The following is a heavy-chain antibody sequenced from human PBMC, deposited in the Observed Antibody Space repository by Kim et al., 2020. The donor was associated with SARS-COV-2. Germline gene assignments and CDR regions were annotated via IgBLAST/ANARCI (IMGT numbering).Heavy chain of an antibody. V-gene: IGHV4-34*01. J-gene: IGHJ4*02. D-gene: IGHD6-6*01. CDR3: ARLNPGSSSLYYFDY. Sequence: PSLKSRVPISVDTSKNQFSLKLSSVTAADTAVYYCARLNPGSSSLYYFDYWGQGTLVTVSS.